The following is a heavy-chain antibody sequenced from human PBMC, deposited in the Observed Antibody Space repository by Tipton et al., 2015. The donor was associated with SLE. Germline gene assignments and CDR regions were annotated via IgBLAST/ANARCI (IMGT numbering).Heavy chain of an antibody. CDR3: ARDRSSGWYGDARYFDL. CDR2: IYYSGST. D-gene: IGHD6-19*01. J-gene: IGHJ2*01. V-gene: IGHV4-39*07. Sequence: TLSLTCTVSGGSISSSSYYWGWIRQPPGKGLEWIGSIYYSGSTYYNPSFKSRVTISVDTSKNQFSLKLSSVTAADTAVYYCARDRSSGWYGDARYFDLWGRGTLVTVSS. CDR1: GGSISSSSYY.